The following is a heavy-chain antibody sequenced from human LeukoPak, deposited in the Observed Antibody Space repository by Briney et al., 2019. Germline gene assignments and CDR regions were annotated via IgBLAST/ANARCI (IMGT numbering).Heavy chain of an antibody. CDR3: ASDGYYYGSGSYHLRF. Sequence: SETLSLTCTVSGSSISSYFWSWIRQPPGKGLEWIGYIYYSGSTNYNPSLKSRVTISVDTSKNQFSLKLSSVTAADTAVYYCASDGYYYGSGSYHLRFWGQGTLVTVSS. D-gene: IGHD3-10*01. V-gene: IGHV4-59*01. J-gene: IGHJ4*02. CDR2: IYYSGST. CDR1: GSSISSYF.